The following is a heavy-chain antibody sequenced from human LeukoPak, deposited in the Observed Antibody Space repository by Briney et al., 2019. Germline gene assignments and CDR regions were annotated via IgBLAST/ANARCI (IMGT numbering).Heavy chain of an antibody. J-gene: IGHJ5*02. CDR3: ALNPGIVLMAYPAIGDSWFDP. Sequence: SVKVSCKASGGTFSSYAISWVRQAPGQGLEWMGGIIPIFGTANYAQKFQGRVTITTDESTSTAYMELSSLRSEDTAVYYCALNPGIVLMAYPAIGDSWFDPWGQGTLVTVSS. D-gene: IGHD2-8*01. CDR2: IIPIFGTA. V-gene: IGHV1-69*05. CDR1: GGTFSSYA.